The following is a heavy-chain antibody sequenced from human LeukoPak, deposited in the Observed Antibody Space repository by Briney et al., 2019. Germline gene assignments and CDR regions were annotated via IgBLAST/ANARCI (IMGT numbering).Heavy chain of an antibody. CDR3: ARSRAFNSGAFDP. CDR1: GASVSSASY. D-gene: IGHD1-26*01. Sequence: PSETLALTCTVSGASVSSASYWTWIRQPPGKGVEWIAHIYNGVNTNYNPSLKSRVTISVDTSKNQFSLRLNSVTAADTAVYYCARSRAFNSGAFDPWGQGSLVTVSS. V-gene: IGHV4-61*01. CDR2: IYNGVNT. J-gene: IGHJ5*02.